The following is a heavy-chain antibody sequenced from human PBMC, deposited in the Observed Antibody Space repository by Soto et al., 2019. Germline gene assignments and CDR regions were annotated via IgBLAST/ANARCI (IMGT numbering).Heavy chain of an antibody. J-gene: IGHJ4*02. D-gene: IGHD5-18*01. CDR1: GISTSSYW. CDR2: IKKDGSEK. CDR3: VTGYHSDY. V-gene: IGHV3-7*03. Sequence: GGSLRLSCAASGISTSSYWMGWVRQAPGRGLEWVASIKKDGSEKYYMDSLKGRFTISRDNALNSLYLQMNSLRAEDTAVYFCVTGYHSDYWGQGTLVTVSS.